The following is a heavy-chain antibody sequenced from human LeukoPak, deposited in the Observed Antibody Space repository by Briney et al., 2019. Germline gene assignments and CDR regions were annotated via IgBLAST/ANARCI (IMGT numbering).Heavy chain of an antibody. D-gene: IGHD3-9*01. J-gene: IGHJ3*02. V-gene: IGHV1-46*01. CDR2: INLSGGIT. Sequence: ASVKVSCKASGYTFTTYYMHWVRQAPGQGLEWMGIINLSGGITNYAQKFQGRVTMTRDMSTSTVYVELSSLRSEDTAVYYCARDRWSEGYYDILTGYYDAFDIWGQGTMVTVSS. CDR3: ARDRWSEGYYDILTGYYDAFDI. CDR1: GYTFTTYY.